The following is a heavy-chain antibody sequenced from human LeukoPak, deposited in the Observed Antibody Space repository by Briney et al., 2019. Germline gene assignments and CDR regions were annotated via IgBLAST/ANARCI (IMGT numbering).Heavy chain of an antibody. CDR2: IYYSGST. CDR3: ARLYEGMDV. Sequence: PSETLSLTCTVSGGSINSYYWSWIRQPPGKGLEWIGYIYYSGSTNYNPSRKSRVTISVDTSNNQFSLKLRSVTAADTAVYYCARLYEGMDVWGQGTTVTVSS. CDR1: GGSINSYY. D-gene: IGHD3-16*01. J-gene: IGHJ6*02. V-gene: IGHV4-59*08.